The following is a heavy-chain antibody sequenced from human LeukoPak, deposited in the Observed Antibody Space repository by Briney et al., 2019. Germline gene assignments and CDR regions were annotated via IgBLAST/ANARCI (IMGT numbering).Heavy chain of an antibody. J-gene: IGHJ3*02. CDR3: AREGGYYDSSGYYPDAFDI. Sequence: SVKVSCKASGGTFSSYAISWVRQAPGQGLEWMGRIIPILGIANYAQKFQGRVTITTDESTSTAYMELSSLRSEDTAVYYCAREGGYYDSSGYYPDAFDIWGQGTMVTVSS. CDR1: GGTFSSYA. CDR2: IIPILGIA. D-gene: IGHD3-22*01. V-gene: IGHV1-69*04.